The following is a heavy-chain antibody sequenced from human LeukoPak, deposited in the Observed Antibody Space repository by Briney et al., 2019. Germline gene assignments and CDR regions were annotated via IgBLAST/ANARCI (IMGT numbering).Heavy chain of an antibody. D-gene: IGHD4-17*01. CDR1: GFTFSTYA. V-gene: IGHV3-23*01. CDR2: ISGSGDIT. J-gene: IGHJ4*02. Sequence: PGGSLRLSCAASGFTFSTYAMSWARQAPGKGVVWVSSISGSGDITYHADSVKGRFTISRDNSKNTLYLQMNSLRAEDTAVYYCAKRPTVTTSGFFDYWGQGTLVTVSS. CDR3: AKRPTVTTSGFFDY.